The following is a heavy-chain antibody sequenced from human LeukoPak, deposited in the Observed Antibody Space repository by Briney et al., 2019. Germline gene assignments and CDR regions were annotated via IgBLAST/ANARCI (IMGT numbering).Heavy chain of an antibody. CDR1: GFSLSTSGM. Sequence: SGPTLVKPTQTLTLTCTFSGFSLSTSGMCVSWIRQPPGKGLEWIGEINHSGSTNYNPSLKSRVTISVDTSKNQFSLKLSSVTAADTAVYYCARFGIAAAGTVVKVAWFDPWGQGTLVTVSS. V-gene: IGHV4-39*07. J-gene: IGHJ5*02. CDR2: INHSGST. D-gene: IGHD6-13*01. CDR3: ARFGIAAAGTVVKVAWFDP.